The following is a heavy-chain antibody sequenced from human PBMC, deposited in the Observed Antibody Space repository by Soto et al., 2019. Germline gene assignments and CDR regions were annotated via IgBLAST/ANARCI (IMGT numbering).Heavy chain of an antibody. Sequence: PSGTLSLTCTVSGGSISSNNWWSLVRPPPGKGLEWIGEIYHSGSTNYNPSLKSRVIISVDTSKNQFSLRLSSVTAADTAVYYCARYIAASGTYYLDFWGQGTLVTISS. CDR1: GGSISSNNW. D-gene: IGHD6-13*01. CDR2: IYHSGST. J-gene: IGHJ4*02. V-gene: IGHV4-4*02. CDR3: ARYIAASGTYYLDF.